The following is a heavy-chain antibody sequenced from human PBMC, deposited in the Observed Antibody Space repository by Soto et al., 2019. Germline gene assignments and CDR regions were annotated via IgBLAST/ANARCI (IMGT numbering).Heavy chain of an antibody. CDR2: ISGSGGST. J-gene: IGHJ4*02. CDR3: ARYYSDSSGYYPYYFDH. Sequence: PGGSLRLSCAGSGFTFSSYAMSWVRQAPGKGLEWVSAISGSGGSTYYADSVKGRFTISRDNSKNTLYLQMNSLRAEDTAVYYCARYYSDSSGYYPYYFDHWGQGTLVTVSS. D-gene: IGHD3-22*01. V-gene: IGHV3-23*01. CDR1: GFTFSSYA.